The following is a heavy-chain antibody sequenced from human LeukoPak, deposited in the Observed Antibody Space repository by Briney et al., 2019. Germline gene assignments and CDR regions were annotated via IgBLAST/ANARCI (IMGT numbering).Heavy chain of an antibody. Sequence: ASVKVSCKASGYTFTSYGISWVRQAPGQGLEWMGWISAYNGNTNYARKLQGRVTMTTDTSTSTAYMELRSLRSDDTAVYYCAREENYSGSYGHDAFDIWGQGTMVTVSS. CDR1: GYTFTSYG. D-gene: IGHD1-26*01. CDR3: AREENYSGSYGHDAFDI. CDR2: ISAYNGNT. V-gene: IGHV1-18*01. J-gene: IGHJ3*02.